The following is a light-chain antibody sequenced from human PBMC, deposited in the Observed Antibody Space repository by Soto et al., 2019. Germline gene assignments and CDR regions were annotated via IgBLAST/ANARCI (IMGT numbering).Light chain of an antibody. Sequence: QSVLTQPASVSGSPGQSITISCAGTSSDIGGYNYVSWYQQHPGKAPKVMIYEVSNRPSGVSNRFSGSKSGNTASLTISELQAEDEADYYCSSYTSSSTLYVFGSGTKVTVL. CDR2: EVS. J-gene: IGLJ1*01. V-gene: IGLV2-14*01. CDR1: SSDIGGYNY. CDR3: SSYTSSSTLYV.